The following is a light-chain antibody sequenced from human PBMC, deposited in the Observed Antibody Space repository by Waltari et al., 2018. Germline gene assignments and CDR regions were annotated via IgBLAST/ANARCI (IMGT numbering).Light chain of an antibody. V-gene: IGKV2-28*01. CDR1: QSLLHSNGYNY. CDR3: MQALQTPLFT. Sequence: DIVMTQSPLSLPVTPGAPASIPCRSSQSLLHSNGYNYLDWYLQKPGQSPQLLIYLGSNRASGVPDRFSGSGSGTDFTLKISRVEAEDVGVYYCMQALQTPLFTFGPGTKVDIK. J-gene: IGKJ3*01. CDR2: LGS.